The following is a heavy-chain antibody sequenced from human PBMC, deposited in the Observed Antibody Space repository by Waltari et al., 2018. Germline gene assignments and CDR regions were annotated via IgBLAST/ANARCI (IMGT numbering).Heavy chain of an antibody. CDR1: GYPFNSYG. CDR3: VRDKQWSGHRSRNFDY. Sequence: QVQLVQSGDEEKKTGASVKVYCKTSGYPFNSYGVSWVRQATGQGLEWMGWISGYNGNMKYAQKFEGRVSLTTDTSTSTGHMELRSLTSDDTAVYYCVRDKQWSGHRSRNFDYWGQGTLVTVSS. CDR2: ISGYNGNM. J-gene: IGHJ4*02. D-gene: IGHD3-3*01. V-gene: IGHV1-18*01.